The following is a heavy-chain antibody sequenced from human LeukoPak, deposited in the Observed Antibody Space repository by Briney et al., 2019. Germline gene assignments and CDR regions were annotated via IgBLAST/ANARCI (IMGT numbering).Heavy chain of an antibody. CDR2: IGISSSVT. D-gene: IGHD3-10*01. V-gene: IGHV3-23*01. CDR1: GFTFSYAW. CDR3: AKTGPYYFDL. J-gene: IGHJ4*02. Sequence: GGSLRLSCAASGFTFSYAWMSWVRQAPGEGLECVSAIGISSSVTIYADSVKGRFTISRDNSKNTVYLQMHSLRADDTAIYYCAKTGPYYFDLWGQGTLVTVSS.